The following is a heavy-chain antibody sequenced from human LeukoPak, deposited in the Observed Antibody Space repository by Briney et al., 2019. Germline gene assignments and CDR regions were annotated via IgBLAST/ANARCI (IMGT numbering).Heavy chain of an antibody. CDR2: ISSSSSYI. V-gene: IGHV3-21*04. D-gene: IGHD2-2*02. J-gene: IGHJ4*02. CDR1: GFTFSSYS. CDR3: AKSDVVLPAAISYGTFDY. Sequence: GGSLRLSCAASGFTFSSYSMNWVRQAPGKGLEWVSSISSSSSYIYYADSVKGRFTISRDNSKNTLYLQMNSLRAEDTAVYYCAKSDVVLPAAISYGTFDYWGQGTLVTVSS.